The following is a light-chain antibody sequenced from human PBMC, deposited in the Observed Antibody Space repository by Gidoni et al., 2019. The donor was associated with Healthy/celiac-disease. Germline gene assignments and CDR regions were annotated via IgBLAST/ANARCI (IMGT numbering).Light chain of an antibody. V-gene: IGKV4-1*01. Sequence: DIVMTQSPDSLAVSLGERATINCTSSQRVLYSSNTKNFLAWYQQKPGQPPKLLLYLASTPESGVPDRFSGSGSGTDFTLTISSLQAEDVAVYYCQQYYSTPITFGQGTRLEIK. CDR2: LAS. CDR3: QQYYSTPIT. J-gene: IGKJ5*01. CDR1: QRVLYSSNTKNF.